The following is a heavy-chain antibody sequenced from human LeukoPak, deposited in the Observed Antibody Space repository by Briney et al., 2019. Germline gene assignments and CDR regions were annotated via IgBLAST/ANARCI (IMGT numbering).Heavy chain of an antibody. CDR1: GYTFTVYY. V-gene: IGHV1-2*02. CDR3: ARDRDYSNAERGFNY. Sequence: GASVKVSFNSSGYTFTVYYILCVRHGTGQRLGWMGWINPNSGETNSAQKFQGRVTMTGDSSVSTAYMELRRVRSVATAVYYGARDRDYSNAERGFNYWGQGTLVTVSS. CDR2: INPNSGET. D-gene: IGHD4-11*01. J-gene: IGHJ4*02.